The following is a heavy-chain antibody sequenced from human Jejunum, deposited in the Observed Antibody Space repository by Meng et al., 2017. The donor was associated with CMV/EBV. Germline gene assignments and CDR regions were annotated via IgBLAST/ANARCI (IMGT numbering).Heavy chain of an antibody. CDR2: IYSGGST. J-gene: IGHJ4*02. Sequence: GQLVESGGGLAQPGGSLRLSCAASGFTVSSKYMSWVRQAPGKGLEWVSVIYSGGSTYYADSVKGRVIISRDSSKNTVYLQMNSLRAEDTAVYYCAESLKITNWGQGTLVTVSS. CDR1: GFTVSSKY. V-gene: IGHV3-66*01. CDR3: AESLKITN. D-gene: IGHD3-16*01.